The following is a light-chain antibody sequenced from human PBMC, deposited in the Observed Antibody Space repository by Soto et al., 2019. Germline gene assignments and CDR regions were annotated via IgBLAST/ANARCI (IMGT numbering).Light chain of an antibody. CDR1: SSDVGGYNY. CDR3: CSYAGSYTVV. J-gene: IGLJ1*01. Sequence: QSVLTQPRSVSGSPGQSVTISCTGTSSDVGGYNYVSWYQQHPGKAPKLMIYDVSKRPSGVPDRFSGSKSGNTASLTISGLQAEDEADYYCCSYAGSYTVVFGTGTKLTV. CDR2: DVS. V-gene: IGLV2-11*01.